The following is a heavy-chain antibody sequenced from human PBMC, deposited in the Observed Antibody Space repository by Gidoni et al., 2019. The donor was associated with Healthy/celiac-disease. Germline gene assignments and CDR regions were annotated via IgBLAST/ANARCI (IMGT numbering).Heavy chain of an antibody. J-gene: IGHJ6*02. CDR1: GFTFSSYS. CDR2: ISSSSSYI. V-gene: IGHV3-21*01. D-gene: IGHD2-2*01. Sequence: VQCEVQLRLTCAASGFTFSSYSMNWVRQAPGKGLEWVSSISSSSSYIYYADSVKGRFTISRDNAKNSLYLQMNSLRAEDTAVYYCARREEGYQLLYYYYYGMDVWGQGTTVTVSS. CDR3: ARREEGYQLLYYYYYGMDV.